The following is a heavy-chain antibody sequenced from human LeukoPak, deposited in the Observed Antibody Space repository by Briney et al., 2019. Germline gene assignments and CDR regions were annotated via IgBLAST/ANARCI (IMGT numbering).Heavy chain of an antibody. D-gene: IGHD6-19*01. CDR3: AKDHWGIAVAGTEGFFDY. J-gene: IGHJ4*02. CDR2: VRYDGSNK. Sequence: PGGSLRLSCAASGFTFSSYGMHWVRQAPGKGLEWVAFVRYDGSNKYYADSVKGRFTISRDNSKNTLYLQMNSLRAEDTAVYYYAKDHWGIAVAGTEGFFDYWGQGTLVTVSS. CDR1: GFTFSSYG. V-gene: IGHV3-30*02.